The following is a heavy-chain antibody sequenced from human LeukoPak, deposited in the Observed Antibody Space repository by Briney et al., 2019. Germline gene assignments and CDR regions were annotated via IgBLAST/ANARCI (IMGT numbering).Heavy chain of an antibody. Sequence: SETLSLTCTVSGGSISSYYRTWIRQPAGKGLEWIGRIYTSGSTNYNPSLKSRVTMSVDTSKNQFSLKLSSVTAADTAVYYCARDRADIVVALSAFDIWGQGTMVTVSS. CDR3: ARDRADIVVALSAFDI. J-gene: IGHJ3*02. CDR1: GGSISSYY. CDR2: IYTSGST. D-gene: IGHD2-2*01. V-gene: IGHV4-4*07.